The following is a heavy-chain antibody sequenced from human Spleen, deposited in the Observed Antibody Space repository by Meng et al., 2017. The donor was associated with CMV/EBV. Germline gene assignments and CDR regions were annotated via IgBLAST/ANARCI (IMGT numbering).Heavy chain of an antibody. Sequence: GESLKISCAASGFTVSSNYMSWVRQAPGKGLEWVSVIYSGGSTYDADSVKGRFTISRDNSKNTLYLQMNSLRAEDTAVYYCARDRVVPAANYYYGMDVWGQGTTVTVSS. CDR1: GFTVSSNY. CDR2: IYSGGST. D-gene: IGHD2-2*01. CDR3: ARDRVVPAANYYYGMDV. J-gene: IGHJ6*02. V-gene: IGHV3-53*01.